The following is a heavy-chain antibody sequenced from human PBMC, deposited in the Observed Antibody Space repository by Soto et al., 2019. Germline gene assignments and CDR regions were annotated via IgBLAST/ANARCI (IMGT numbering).Heavy chain of an antibody. V-gene: IGHV1-69*02. D-gene: IGHD2-15*01. CDR2: IIPILGIA. CDR1: GGTFSSYT. CDR3: ARAPPYCSGGSCPYAFDI. J-gene: IGHJ3*02. Sequence: SVKVSCKASGGTFSSYTISWVRQAPGQGLEWMGRIIPILGIANYAQKFQGRVTITADKSTSTASLKLSSVTAADTAVYYCARAPPYCSGGSCPYAFDIWGQGTMVTVSS.